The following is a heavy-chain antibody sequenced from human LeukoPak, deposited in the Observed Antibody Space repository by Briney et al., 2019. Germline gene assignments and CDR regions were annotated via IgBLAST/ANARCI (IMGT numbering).Heavy chain of an antibody. J-gene: IGHJ4*02. CDR1: GVSTTNGIYY. CDR3: ARHAEYNSGWHFYLDH. V-gene: IGHV4-39*01. D-gene: IGHD6-19*01. Sequence: PWETLSLTCTVSGVSTTNGIYYWAWIRQPPGKGLEWIGSVHNVGSTYYNLSLRSRVTMSIDTSKNQFSLRLNSVTAADTAVYYCARHAEYNSGWHFYLDHWGQGILVTVSS. CDR2: VHNVGST.